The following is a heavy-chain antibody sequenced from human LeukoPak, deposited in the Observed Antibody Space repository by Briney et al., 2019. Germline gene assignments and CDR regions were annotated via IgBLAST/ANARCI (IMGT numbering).Heavy chain of an antibody. Sequence: GGSLRLSCAATGFTFSNVWMSWVRQAPGKGLEWVGRIKSTTSGGTTDYAAPVKGRFSISRDDSKNMLYLQMNSLRAEDTAVYYCARDSSSWSEGGGYFDYWGQGTLVTVSS. CDR3: ARDSSSWSEGGGYFDY. V-gene: IGHV3-15*01. D-gene: IGHD6-13*01. CDR2: IKSTTSGGTT. J-gene: IGHJ4*02. CDR1: GFTFSNVW.